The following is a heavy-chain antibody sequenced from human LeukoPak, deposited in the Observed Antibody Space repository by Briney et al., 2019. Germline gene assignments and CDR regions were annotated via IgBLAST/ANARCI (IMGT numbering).Heavy chain of an antibody. D-gene: IGHD2-2*01. CDR3: ARDARGYCSSTSCYYYYGMDV. CDR2: IYYSGST. J-gene: IGHJ6*02. CDR1: GGSISSGGYY. Sequence: SETLSLTCTVSGGSISSGGYYWSWIRQPPGKGLEWIGYIYYSGSTNYNPSLKSRVTISVDTSKNQFPLKLSSVTAADTAVYYCARDARGYCSSTSCYYYYGMDVWGQGTTVTVSS. V-gene: IGHV4-61*08.